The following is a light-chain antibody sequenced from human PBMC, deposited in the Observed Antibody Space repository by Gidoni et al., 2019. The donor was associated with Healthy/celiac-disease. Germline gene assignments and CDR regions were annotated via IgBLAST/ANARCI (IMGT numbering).Light chain of an antibody. V-gene: IGKV1-5*03. Sequence: QINQSPSTLSASVGDRVTNTCRASQSISSWLAWYQQKPVQAPKLPIYKASSLQSGVPSRFSGSESGTEFTLTIRSMQPDDFATYYCQQYHDYSRTFGQGTKVEIK. CDR1: QSISSW. CDR3: QQYHDYSRT. J-gene: IGKJ1*01. CDR2: KAS.